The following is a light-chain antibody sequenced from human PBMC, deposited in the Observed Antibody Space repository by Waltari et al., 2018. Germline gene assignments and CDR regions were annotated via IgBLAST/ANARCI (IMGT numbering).Light chain of an antibody. V-gene: IGLV2-23*01. Sequence: QSALTQPASVSGSPGQSITISCTGSSSHVGIINLAPWYQQPHGKAPRPMIYADSNRPSGSSNRFSGSKSGNTASLTSSGLQAEDEAAYYCCSYAGSSTVKFGEGTYLTVL. CDR1: SSHVGIINL. CDR2: ADS. J-gene: IGLJ2*01. CDR3: CSYAGSSTVK.